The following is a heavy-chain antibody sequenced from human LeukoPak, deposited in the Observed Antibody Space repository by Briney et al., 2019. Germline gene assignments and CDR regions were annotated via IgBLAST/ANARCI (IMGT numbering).Heavy chain of an antibody. CDR2: ISSSSRPI. D-gene: IGHD2-8*01. CDR3: ARGGTNGSMIY. J-gene: IGHJ4*02. V-gene: IGHV3-48*01. Sequence: GGSLRLSCAASGFTFSSYSMNWVRQAPGKGLEWVSYISSSSRPIYYADSVKGRFTISRDNAKNSLYLQINSLRAEDTAVYYCARGGTNGSMIYWGQGTLVTVSS. CDR1: GFTFSSYS.